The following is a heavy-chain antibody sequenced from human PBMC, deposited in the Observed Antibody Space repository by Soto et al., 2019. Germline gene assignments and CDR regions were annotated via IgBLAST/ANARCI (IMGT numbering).Heavy chain of an antibody. CDR3: ARGSGYYYWDDY. CDR1: GYTFTSYA. V-gene: IGHV1-3*05. Sequence: QVQLVQSGAEEKKPGASVKVSCKASGYTFTSYAMHWVRQAPGQRLEWMGWINAGNGNTKYSQKFQGSVTITTDTSASTAYMDLSSLRSEDTAVYYCARGSGYYYWDDYWGQGTLVTVSS. D-gene: IGHD3-22*01. J-gene: IGHJ4*02. CDR2: INAGNGNT.